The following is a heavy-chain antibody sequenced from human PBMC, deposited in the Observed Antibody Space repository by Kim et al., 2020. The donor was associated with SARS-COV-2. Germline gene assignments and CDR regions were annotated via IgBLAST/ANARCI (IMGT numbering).Heavy chain of an antibody. CDR3: ARDSRVVGATQWEYYYYGMDV. CDR1: GGSISSYY. CDR2: IYYSGST. J-gene: IGHJ6*02. V-gene: IGHV4-59*13. Sequence: SETLSLTCTVSGGSISSYYWSWIRQPPGKGLEWIGYIYYSGSTNYNPSLKSRVTISVDTSKNQFSLKLSSVTAADTAVYYCARDSRVVGATQWEYYYYGMDVWGQGTTVTVSS. D-gene: IGHD1-26*01.